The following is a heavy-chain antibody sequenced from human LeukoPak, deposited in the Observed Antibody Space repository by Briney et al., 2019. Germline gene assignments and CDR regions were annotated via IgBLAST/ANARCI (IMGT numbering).Heavy chain of an antibody. CDR1: GFSVTNNY. V-gene: IGHV3-53*05. Sequence: GGSLRLSCEAFGFSVTNNYLSWVRQPPGRGREWVSVNHSGGRTKYAASVRDRFTISRDPAKNTLYLQMNSLRAEDTAVYYCARDLLFAAATPPNAFDIWGQGTMVTVSS. J-gene: IGHJ3*02. CDR2: NHSGGRT. CDR3: ARDLLFAAATPPNAFDI. D-gene: IGHD2-15*01.